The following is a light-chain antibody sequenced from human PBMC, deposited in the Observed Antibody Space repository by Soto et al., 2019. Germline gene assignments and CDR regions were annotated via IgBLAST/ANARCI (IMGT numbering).Light chain of an antibody. Sequence: QSALTQPPSASGTPGQRVTISCSGSSSNIETNYVYWYQQLPGTAPKLLIYGNNQRPSGVPDRFSGSKSGTSASLAISGLRSEDEADYYCAAWDDSLSGPVFGGGTQLTVL. CDR1: SSNIETNY. CDR3: AAWDDSLSGPV. J-gene: IGLJ2*01. V-gene: IGLV1-47*01. CDR2: GNN.